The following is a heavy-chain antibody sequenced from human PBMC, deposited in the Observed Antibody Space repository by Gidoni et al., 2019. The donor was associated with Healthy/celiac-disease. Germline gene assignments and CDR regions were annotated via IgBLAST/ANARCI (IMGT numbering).Heavy chain of an antibody. J-gene: IGHJ4*02. CDR1: GFTFSSYA. CDR3: ATPAYSTVVTPSGFFDY. CDR2: SSGSGGST. D-gene: IGHD4-17*01. Sequence: EVQLLESGGGLVQPGGSLRLSCAASGFTFSSYAMSWVRQAPGKGLEWVSASSGSGGSTYYADSVKGRFTISRDNSKNTLYLQMNSLRAEDTAVYYCATPAYSTVVTPSGFFDYWGQGTLVTVSS. V-gene: IGHV3-23*01.